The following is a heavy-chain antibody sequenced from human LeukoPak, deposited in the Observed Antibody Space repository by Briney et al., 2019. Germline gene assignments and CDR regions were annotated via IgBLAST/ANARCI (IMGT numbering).Heavy chain of an antibody. CDR2: MSGSGSST. D-gene: IGHD6-19*01. V-gene: IGHV3-23*01. CDR3: ASARWYSSEYK. J-gene: IGHJ4*02. CDR1: GFPFNTYD. Sequence: PGGSLRLSCTASGFPFNTYDMSWVRQAPGKGLEWGSSMSGSGSSTYYADSVKRRFTIYRDNSKVTLYLRMNSRRADDMALYYCASARWYSSEYKWGQGTLVSVSS.